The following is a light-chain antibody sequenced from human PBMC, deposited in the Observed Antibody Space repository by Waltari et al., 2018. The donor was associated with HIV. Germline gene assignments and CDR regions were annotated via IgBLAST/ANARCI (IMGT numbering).Light chain of an antibody. V-gene: IGKV3-20*01. CDR1: QSVSRDY. CDR3: QQHPIT. J-gene: IGKJ5*01. CDR2: GVS. Sequence: DIVLTQSPGTLSLSPGERATLSCRASQSVSRDYLAWYQQKPGQAPRLPIYGVSSRATGIPDRFSGSGSGTEFTLTISRLEPEDFAVYYCQQHPITFGQGTRLEIK.